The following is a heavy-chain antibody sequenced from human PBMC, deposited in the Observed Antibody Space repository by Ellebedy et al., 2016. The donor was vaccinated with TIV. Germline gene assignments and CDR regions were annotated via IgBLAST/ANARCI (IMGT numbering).Heavy chain of an antibody. CDR2: INPSGGST. Sequence: AVSVKVSCKASGYTFTSYYMHWVRQAPGQGLEWMGIINPSGGSTSSAQKFQGRVTMTRDTSTTTVYMELRSLRSEDTAVYYCARDLSVGTRNYYFGMDVWGQGTTVTVSS. J-gene: IGHJ6*02. V-gene: IGHV1-46*01. CDR1: GYTFTSYY. D-gene: IGHD2-2*01. CDR3: ARDLSVGTRNYYFGMDV.